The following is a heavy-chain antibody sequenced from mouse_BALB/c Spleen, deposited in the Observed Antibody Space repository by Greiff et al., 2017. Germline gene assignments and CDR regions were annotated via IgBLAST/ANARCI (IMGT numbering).Heavy chain of an antibody. Sequence: VMLVESGAELVRPGSSVKISCKASGYAFSSYWMNWVKQRPGQGLEWIGQIYPGDGDTNYNGKFKGKATLTADKSSSTAYMQLSSLTSEDSAVYFCARHYRYDLAWFAYWGQGTLVTVSA. CDR3: ARHYRYDLAWFAY. CDR1: GYAFSSYW. V-gene: IGHV1-80*01. D-gene: IGHD2-14*01. J-gene: IGHJ3*01. CDR2: IYPGDGDT.